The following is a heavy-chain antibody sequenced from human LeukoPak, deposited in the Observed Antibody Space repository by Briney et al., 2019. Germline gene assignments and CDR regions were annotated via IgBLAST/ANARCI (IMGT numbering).Heavy chain of an antibody. J-gene: IGHJ4*02. Sequence: SETLSLTCTVSGGSISSSSYYWGWIRQPPGKGLEWIGSIYYSGSTYYNPSLKSRVTISVDTSKNQFSLKLSSVTAADTAVYYCARADSGWYAPFDYWGQGTLVTVSS. D-gene: IGHD6-19*01. V-gene: IGHV4-39*01. CDR1: GGSISSSSYY. CDR3: ARADSGWYAPFDY. CDR2: IYYSGST.